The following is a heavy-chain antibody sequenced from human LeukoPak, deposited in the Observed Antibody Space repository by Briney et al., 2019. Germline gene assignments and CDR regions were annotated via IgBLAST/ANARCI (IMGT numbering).Heavy chain of an antibody. D-gene: IGHD4-17*01. CDR2: IYHTGST. J-gene: IGHJ2*01. V-gene: IGHV4-38-2*01. CDR3: ARVRGMEVTTNWYFDL. Sequence: SETLSLTCAVSGYSISGGYYWGWIQQPPGKGLEWIGSIYHTGSTYYNPSLKSRVTISVDTSKNQFSLKLSSVTAADTAVFYCARVRGMEVTTNWYFDLWGRGTLVTVSS. CDR1: GYSISGGYY.